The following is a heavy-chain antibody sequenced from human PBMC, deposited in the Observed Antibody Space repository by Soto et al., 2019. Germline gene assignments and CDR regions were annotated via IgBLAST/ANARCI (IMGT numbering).Heavy chain of an antibody. CDR1: GGHFSGYY. CDR3: AREHEGYFDY. V-gene: IGHV4-34*01. J-gene: IGHJ4*02. Sequence: QVQLQQWGAGLLKPSETLTLTGAVYGGHFSGYYWSWIRQPPGKGLEWIGEINHTGSTNYNPSLKSRVTISVDTSKNQFSLKLSSVTAADTAVYYCAREHEGYFDYWGQGTLVTVSS. CDR2: INHTGST.